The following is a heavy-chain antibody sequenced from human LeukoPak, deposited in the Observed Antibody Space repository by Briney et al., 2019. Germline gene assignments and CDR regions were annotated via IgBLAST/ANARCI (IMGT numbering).Heavy chain of an antibody. Sequence: SETLSLTCTVSGGSISSGSYYWSWIRQPAGKGLEWIGRIYTSGSTNYNPSLKSRVTISVDTSKNQFSLKLSSVTAADTAVYYCARSSGWHPNFDYWGQGTLVTVSS. CDR2: IYTSGST. CDR3: ARSSGWHPNFDY. D-gene: IGHD6-19*01. V-gene: IGHV4-61*02. CDR1: GGSISSGSYY. J-gene: IGHJ4*02.